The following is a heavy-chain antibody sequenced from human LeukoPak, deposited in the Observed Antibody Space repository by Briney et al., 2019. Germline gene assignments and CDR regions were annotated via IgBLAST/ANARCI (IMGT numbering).Heavy chain of an antibody. CDR3: ARGGGRYTIISLDY. Sequence: ASVKVSCKASGYTFTSYGITWVRQAPGQGLEWMGWISTYNGNTNYAQKLQGRVTITTDTSTSTAYMELRSLRSDDTAVYYCARGGGRYTIISLDYWGQGTLVTVSS. V-gene: IGHV1-18*01. CDR2: ISTYNGNT. J-gene: IGHJ4*02. CDR1: GYTFTSYG. D-gene: IGHD3-16*01.